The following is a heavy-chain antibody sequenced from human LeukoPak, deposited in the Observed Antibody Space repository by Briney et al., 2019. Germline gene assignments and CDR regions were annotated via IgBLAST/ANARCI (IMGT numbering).Heavy chain of an antibody. CDR2: ITGRSSYT. CDR1: GFTFSDYY. Sequence: GGSLRLSCTASGFTFSDYYMSWIRQAPGKGLEWVSYITGRSSYTNYGDSVKGRFTTSRDNAKNSLYLQMKSLRAEDTAVYYCARGGYGGNPFDYWGQGTLVTVSS. J-gene: IGHJ4*02. D-gene: IGHD4-23*01. CDR3: ARGGYGGNPFDY. V-gene: IGHV3-11*05.